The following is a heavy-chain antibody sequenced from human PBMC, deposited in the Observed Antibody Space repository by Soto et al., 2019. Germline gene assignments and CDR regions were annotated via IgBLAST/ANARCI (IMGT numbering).Heavy chain of an antibody. J-gene: IGHJ4*02. CDR1: GGSISSSSYY. CDR2: IYYSGST. Sequence: SETLSLTCTVSGGSISSSSYYWGWIRQPPGKGLKWIGCIYYSGSTYYNPSLKSRVTISVDTSKNQFSLKLSSVTAADTAVYYCARHRDDSGSYFDYWGQGTLVTVPS. V-gene: IGHV4-39*01. D-gene: IGHD1-26*01. CDR3: ARHRDDSGSYFDY.